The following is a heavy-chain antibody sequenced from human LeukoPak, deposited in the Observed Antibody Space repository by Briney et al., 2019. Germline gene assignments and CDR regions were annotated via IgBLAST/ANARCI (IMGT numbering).Heavy chain of an antibody. Sequence: GGSLRLSCAASGFTFSSYWMHWVRQAPGKGLVWVSRINSDGSTTSYADSVKGRFTISRDNAKNTLYLQMNSLRAEDTAVYYCAKDSHDSSGYSFDYWGQGTLVTVSS. CDR2: INSDGSTT. CDR1: GFTFSSYW. CDR3: AKDSHDSSGYSFDY. V-gene: IGHV3-74*01. D-gene: IGHD3-22*01. J-gene: IGHJ4*02.